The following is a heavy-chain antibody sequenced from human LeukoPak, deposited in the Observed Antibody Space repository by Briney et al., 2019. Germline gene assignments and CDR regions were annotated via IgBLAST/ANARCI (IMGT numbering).Heavy chain of an antibody. Sequence: SVKVSCKTSGGTFSSYTITWVRQAPGQGLEWMGGIIPIFGTTNYAQKFQGRVTITADESTSTAYMGLSSLRSEDTAVYYCARGWQLGGDLGDAFDIWGQGTMVTVSS. CDR1: GGTFSSYT. J-gene: IGHJ3*02. V-gene: IGHV1-69*01. CDR2: IIPIFGTT. D-gene: IGHD2-21*01. CDR3: ARGWQLGGDLGDAFDI.